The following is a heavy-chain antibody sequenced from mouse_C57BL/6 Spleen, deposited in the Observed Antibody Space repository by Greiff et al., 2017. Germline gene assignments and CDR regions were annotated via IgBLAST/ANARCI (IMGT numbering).Heavy chain of an antibody. V-gene: IGHV1-22*01. CDR1: GYTFTDYN. Sequence: EVKLQESGPELVKPGASVKMSCKASGYTFTDYNMHWVKQSHGKSLEWIGYINPNNGGTSYNQKFKGKATLTVNKSSSTAYMELRSLTSEDSAVYYCARDYDGAWFAYWGQGTLVTVSA. CDR2: INPNNGGT. J-gene: IGHJ3*01. D-gene: IGHD2-4*01. CDR3: ARDYDGAWFAY.